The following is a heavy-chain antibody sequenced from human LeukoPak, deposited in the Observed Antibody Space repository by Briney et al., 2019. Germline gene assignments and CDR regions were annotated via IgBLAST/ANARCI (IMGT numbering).Heavy chain of an antibody. J-gene: IGHJ4*02. CDR3: ARVSIGWYSFDY. CDR2: NPDGTTT. CDR1: GFTFSTYW. V-gene: IGHV3-74*01. Sequence: GGSLRLSCAASGFTFSTYWMHWVRQAPGKGLVWVSRNPDGTTTSYADSVKGRFTISRDNAKDTVCLQMNSLRAEDTAVYYCARVSIGWYSFDYWGQGTLVTVSS. D-gene: IGHD6-19*01.